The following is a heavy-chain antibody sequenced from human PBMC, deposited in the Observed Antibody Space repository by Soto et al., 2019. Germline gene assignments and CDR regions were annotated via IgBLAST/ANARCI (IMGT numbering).Heavy chain of an antibody. D-gene: IGHD1-26*01. V-gene: IGHV3-15*07. J-gene: IGHJ4*02. CDR2: IKTNAEAETT. CDR3: PTGSDEGY. CDR1: GFTFTNAW. Sequence: EVQLVESGGGLVKPGGSLRLSCAASGFTFTNAWMNWVRQAPGKGLEWVGRIKTNAEAETTDYSTPVKGRFTISRDDSKNPLYLKLNSRKIEDTAVYYCPTGSDEGYWGQGALVTVSS.